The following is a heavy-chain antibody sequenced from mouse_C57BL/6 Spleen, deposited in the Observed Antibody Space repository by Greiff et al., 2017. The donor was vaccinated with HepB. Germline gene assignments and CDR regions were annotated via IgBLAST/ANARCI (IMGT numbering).Heavy chain of an antibody. D-gene: IGHD1-1*01. Sequence: QVHVKQSGAELVRPGASVKLSCKASGYTFTDYYINWVKQRPGQGLEWIARIYPGSGNTYYNEKFKGKATLTAEKSSSTAYMQLSSLTSEDSAVYFCARTYGSSRYFDVWGTGTTVTVSS. V-gene: IGHV1-76*01. J-gene: IGHJ1*03. CDR1: GYTFTDYY. CDR2: IYPGSGNT. CDR3: ARTYGSSRYFDV.